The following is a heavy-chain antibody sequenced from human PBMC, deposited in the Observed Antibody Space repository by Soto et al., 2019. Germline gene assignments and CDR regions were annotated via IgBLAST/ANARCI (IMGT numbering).Heavy chain of an antibody. V-gene: IGHV3-30-3*01. D-gene: IGHD1-26*01. J-gene: IGHJ3*02. CDR3: VRDVWWEVGLDAFDI. CDR2: VSKDGSNT. CDR1: GFTFSLFA. Sequence: QVQLVESGGGVVQPGRSLRLSCAASGFTFSLFAMHWVRQVPGKGLEWVAAVSKDGSNTYYADSVKGRCNISRDNLKNTVFMQMNNLRPEDTAVYQCVRDVWWEVGLDAFDIWGQGTTVTVSS.